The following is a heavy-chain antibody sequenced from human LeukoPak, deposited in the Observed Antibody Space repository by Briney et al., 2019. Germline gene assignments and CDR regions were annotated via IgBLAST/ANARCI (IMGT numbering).Heavy chain of an antibody. J-gene: IGHJ5*02. D-gene: IGHD4-23*01. Sequence: ASVKVSCKASGYTFTSYYMHWVRQAPGQGLEWMGIINPSGGSTSYAQKFQGRVTMTRDMSTSTVYMELSSLRSEDTAVYYCAGGGDSYGGNSGVPTRRNWFDPWGQGTLVTVSS. CDR1: GYTFTSYY. V-gene: IGHV1-46*01. CDR2: INPSGGST. CDR3: AGGGDSYGGNSGVPTRRNWFDP.